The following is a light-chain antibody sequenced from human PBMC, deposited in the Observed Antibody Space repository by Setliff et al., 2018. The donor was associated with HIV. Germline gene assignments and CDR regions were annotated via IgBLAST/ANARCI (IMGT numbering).Light chain of an antibody. J-gene: IGLJ1*01. CDR1: SSDVGGYNY. CDR3: SSYTSSGTPYV. CDR2: EVS. Sequence: QSVLTQPPSASGSPGQSVTISCTGTSSDVGGYNYVSWYQQHPGKAPKLMIYEVSKRPSGVPDRFSGSKSGNTASLTVSGLQAEDEADYYCSSYTSSGTPYVFGTGTKVTVL. V-gene: IGLV2-8*01.